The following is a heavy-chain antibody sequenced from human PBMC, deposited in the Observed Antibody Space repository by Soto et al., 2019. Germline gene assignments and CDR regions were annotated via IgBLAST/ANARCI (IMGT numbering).Heavy chain of an antibody. V-gene: IGHV3-74*01. CDR1: GFTFSSYW. D-gene: IGHD6-13*01. Sequence: EVQLVESGGGLVQPGGSLRLSCAASGFTFSSYWMHWVRQAPGTGLVWVSRINSDGSSTSYADSVKGRFTISRDNAKNTLYLQMNSLRAEDTAVYYCASLGKQQLVQRYWGQGTLVTVSS. CDR2: INSDGSST. J-gene: IGHJ4*02. CDR3: ASLGKQQLVQRY.